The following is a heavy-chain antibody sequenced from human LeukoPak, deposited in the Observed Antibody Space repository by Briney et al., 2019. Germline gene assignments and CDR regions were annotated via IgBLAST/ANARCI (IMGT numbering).Heavy chain of an antibody. V-gene: IGHV3-23*01. J-gene: IGHJ6*02. CDR1: GFTFSTYA. CDR2: ISGSGGGT. Sequence: GGSLRLSCAASGFTFSTYAMSWVRQSPGKGLEWVSLISGSGGGTYYADSVKGRLTISRDNSKNTLYLQMNSLRAEDTAVYYCAKDKVTPGDYYYYGMDVWGQGTTVTVSS. CDR3: AKDKVTPGDYYYYGMDV.